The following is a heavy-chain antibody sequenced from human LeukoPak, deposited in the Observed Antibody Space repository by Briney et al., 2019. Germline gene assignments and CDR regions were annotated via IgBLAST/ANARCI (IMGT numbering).Heavy chain of an antibody. J-gene: IGHJ5*02. Sequence: SVKVSCKASGGTFSSYAISWVRQAPGQGLEWVGRIIPIFGTANYAQKFQGRVTITTDESTSTAYMELSSLRSEDTAVYYCARSPLGASSGLNWFDPWGQGTLVTVSS. CDR2: IIPIFGTA. D-gene: IGHD3-22*01. CDR1: GGTFSSYA. V-gene: IGHV1-69*05. CDR3: ARSPLGASSGLNWFDP.